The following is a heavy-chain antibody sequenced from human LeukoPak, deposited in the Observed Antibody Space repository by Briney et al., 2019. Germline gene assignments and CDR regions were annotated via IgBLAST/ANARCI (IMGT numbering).Heavy chain of an antibody. V-gene: IGHV4-4*07. J-gene: IGHJ4*02. CDR3: ARRDINSGWSFDD. CDR2: IHSSGST. D-gene: IGHD6-19*01. CDR1: GDSIGNYH. Sequence: SETLSLTCTVSGDSIGNYHWGWIRQPAGKGLEWIAQIHSSGSTNYNPPLKSRVSMSIDTTGDQVSLTIRSVTAADTAFYYCARRDINSGWSFDDWGQGILVTVSS.